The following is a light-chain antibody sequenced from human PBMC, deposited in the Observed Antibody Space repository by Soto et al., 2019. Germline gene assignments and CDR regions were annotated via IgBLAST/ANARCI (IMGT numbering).Light chain of an antibody. CDR3: CSYAGSXVYV. Sequence: QSVLTQVASVSGSPGQSITISCTGTSSVVGTFSLVSWYQQHPGKAPRLMIYEVIKRPSGVSNRFSGSKSGNTASLTISGLQAEDEADYYCCSYAGSXVYVFGTGTKVTVL. CDR1: SSVVGTFSL. CDR2: EVI. V-gene: IGLV2-23*02. J-gene: IGLJ1*01.